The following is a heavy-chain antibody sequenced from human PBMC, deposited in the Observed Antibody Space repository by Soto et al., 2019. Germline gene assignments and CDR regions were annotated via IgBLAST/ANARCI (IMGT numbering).Heavy chain of an antibody. CDR2: IWYYVSNK. V-gene: IGHV3-33*01. CDR3: ARDGYIHTCRQYGSEY. J-gene: IGHJ4*02. CDR1: GFTFSSYG. Sequence: WGSLRLSCAASGFTFSSYGMHWVRQAPGKGLEWVAVIWYYVSNKYYAGSVKGRFTISRDNSKNTLYLQMNSLRAADTAVYYCARDGYIHTCRQYGSEYWGEGTLVNVSA. D-gene: IGHD3-10*01.